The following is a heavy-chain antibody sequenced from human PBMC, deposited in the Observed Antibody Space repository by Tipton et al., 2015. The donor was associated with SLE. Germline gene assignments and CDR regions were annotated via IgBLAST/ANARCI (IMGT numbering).Heavy chain of an antibody. CDR3: ARHDSSGWLNGAFDI. CDR1: GYSFTSYW. Sequence: QLVQSGAEVKKPGESLKISCKGSGYSFTSYWIGWVRQMPGKGLEWMGRIDPSDSYTNYSPSFQGQVTISADKSISTAYLQWSSLKASDTAMYYCARHDSSGWLNGAFDIWGQGTMVTVSS. CDR2: IDPSDSYT. V-gene: IGHV5-10-1*04. D-gene: IGHD6-19*01. J-gene: IGHJ3*02.